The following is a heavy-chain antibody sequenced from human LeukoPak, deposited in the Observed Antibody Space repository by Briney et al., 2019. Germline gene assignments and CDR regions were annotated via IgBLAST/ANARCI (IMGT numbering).Heavy chain of an antibody. D-gene: IGHD5-12*01. CDR2: IYYSGST. J-gene: IGHJ4*02. V-gene: IGHV4-59*08. CDR3: ASSAKSGYDY. Sequence: SETLSLTCAVYGGSFSGYYWSWIRQPPGKGLEWIGYIYYSGSTNYNPSLKSRVTISVDTSKNQFSLKLSSVTAADTAVYYCASSAKSGYDYWGQGTLVTVSS. CDR1: GGSFSGYY.